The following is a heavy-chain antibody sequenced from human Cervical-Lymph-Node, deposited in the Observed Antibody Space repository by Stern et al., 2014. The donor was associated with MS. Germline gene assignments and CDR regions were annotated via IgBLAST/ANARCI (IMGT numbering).Heavy chain of an antibody. Sequence: VQLVESGGGVVQPGRSLRLSCAASGFTFSAYGMHWVRQAPGKGLEWLAVISADGTLKFYGDSVKGRFTISRDNSKNTLFLQMNSLRAEDTAVYYCAKGDNWRRLNPWGQGTLVTVSS. CDR1: GFTFSAYG. V-gene: IGHV3-30*18. D-gene: IGHD1-20*01. J-gene: IGHJ5*02. CDR2: ISADGTLK. CDR3: AKGDNWRRLNP.